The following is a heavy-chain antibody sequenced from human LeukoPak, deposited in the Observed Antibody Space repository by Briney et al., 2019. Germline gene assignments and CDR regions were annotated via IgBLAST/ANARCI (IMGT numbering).Heavy chain of an antibody. V-gene: IGHV3-23*01. CDR1: GFTFSSHT. J-gene: IGHJ4*02. Sequence: GGSLRLSCAASGFTFSSHTMTWVRQAPGKGLEWVSAISNSGGSTYYADSVKGRFTVSRDNSKNTLYLQMNSLKAEDTAVYYCAKGRGLVSPDDHWGQGTLVTVSS. CDR3: AKGRGLVSPDDH. D-gene: IGHD3/OR15-3a*01. CDR2: ISNSGGST.